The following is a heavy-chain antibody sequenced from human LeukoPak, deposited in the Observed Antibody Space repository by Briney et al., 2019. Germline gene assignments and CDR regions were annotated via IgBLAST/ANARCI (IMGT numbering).Heavy chain of an antibody. Sequence: ASETLSLTCTVSGGSISSYYWSWIRQPAGKGLEWIGRIYTSGSTNYNPSLKSRVTMSVDTSKNQFFLKLSSVTAADTAVYYCARVAKVGYCSSTSCYDYYYYMDVWGKGTTVTVSS. CDR3: ARVAKVGYCSSTSCYDYYYYMDV. CDR1: GGSISSYY. J-gene: IGHJ6*03. D-gene: IGHD2-2*01. V-gene: IGHV4-4*07. CDR2: IYTSGST.